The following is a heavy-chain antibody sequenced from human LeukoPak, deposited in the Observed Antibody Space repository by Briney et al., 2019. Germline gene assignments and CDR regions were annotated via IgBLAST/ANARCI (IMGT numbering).Heavy chain of an antibody. V-gene: IGHV1-2*02. D-gene: IGHD3-16*01. CDR3: ARVRVGEDLDY. Sequence: ASVKVSCKASGYTFTGYYMHWVRQAPGQGLEWMGWINPNSGGTNYAQKFQGRVTTTRDASISAAYMELSRLTSDDTAVYYCARVRVGEDLDYWGQGTLVTVSS. CDR2: INPNSGGT. CDR1: GYTFTGYY. J-gene: IGHJ4*02.